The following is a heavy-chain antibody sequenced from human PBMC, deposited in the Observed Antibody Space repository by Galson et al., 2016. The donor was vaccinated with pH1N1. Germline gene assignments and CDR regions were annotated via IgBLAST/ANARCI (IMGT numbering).Heavy chain of an antibody. J-gene: IGHJ3*01. CDR1: GGPISDWF. Sequence: SETLSLTCSVSGGPISDWFWSWFRQPAGKGLEWIGRVYSSGSTNYNPSLKSRVTMSVDRSKNQFSLKLTSLTAADTAVYYCATGDNEFDHWGQGTMIIVSS. D-gene: IGHD7-27*01. CDR2: VYSSGST. CDR3: ATGDNEFDH. V-gene: IGHV4-4*07.